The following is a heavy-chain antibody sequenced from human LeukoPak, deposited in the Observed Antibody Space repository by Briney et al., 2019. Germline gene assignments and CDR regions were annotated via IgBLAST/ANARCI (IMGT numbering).Heavy chain of an antibody. D-gene: IGHD4-23*01. Sequence: PGGSLRLSCAASGFTFSSYSMNWVRQAPGKGLEWVSSISSSSSYIYYADSVKGRFTISRDNAKNSLYLQMNSLRAEDTAVYYCARAHDYGGNFDDYWGQGTLVTVSS. J-gene: IGHJ4*02. CDR3: ARAHDYGGNFDDY. V-gene: IGHV3-21*01. CDR2: ISSSSSYI. CDR1: GFTFSSYS.